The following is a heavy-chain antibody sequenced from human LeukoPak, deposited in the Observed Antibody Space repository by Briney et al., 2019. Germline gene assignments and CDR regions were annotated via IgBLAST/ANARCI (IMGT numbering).Heavy chain of an antibody. CDR3: TRDRGVVIPARYGGWFDP. D-gene: IGHD2-2*01. Sequence: GGSLRLSCVASGFTFSSFWVHWVRQAPGKGLVWVSRINSDGSSTSYADSVKGRFTISRDNAKNTLYLQMTSLRAEDTAVYYCTRDRGVVIPARYGGWFDPWGGGTLVTVSS. V-gene: IGHV3-74*01. CDR2: INSDGSST. CDR1: GFTFSSFW. J-gene: IGHJ5*02.